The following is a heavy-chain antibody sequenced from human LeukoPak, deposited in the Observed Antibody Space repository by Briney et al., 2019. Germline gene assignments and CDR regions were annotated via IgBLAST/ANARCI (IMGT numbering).Heavy chain of an antibody. CDR2: ISDDGSNK. Sequence: GGSLRLSCAASGFTFSSYGMHWVRQAPGKGLEWVAVISDDGSNKYYVDSVKGRFTISRDNSKNTLYLQMNSLRAEDTAIYYCAKDWSSSRYDWFDPWGQGTLVTVSS. D-gene: IGHD6-13*01. V-gene: IGHV3-30*18. CDR1: GFTFSSYG. J-gene: IGHJ5*02. CDR3: AKDWSSSRYDWFDP.